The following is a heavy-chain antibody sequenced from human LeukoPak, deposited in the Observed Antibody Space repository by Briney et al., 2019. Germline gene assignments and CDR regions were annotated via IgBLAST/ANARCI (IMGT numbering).Heavy chain of an antibody. CDR3: ASTAPRPFYY. V-gene: IGHV1-46*01. D-gene: IGHD6-6*01. CDR2: INLTGGST. J-gene: IGHJ4*02. Sequence: GASVTVSCKASGYTFPSYFMHWVRQAPGQGLEWMGIINLTGGSTIYAQKCQGRVNITRETSTSTVYMALGSLRSDDKAVYYCASTAPRPFYYWGQGTLDTVSS. CDR1: GYTFPSYF.